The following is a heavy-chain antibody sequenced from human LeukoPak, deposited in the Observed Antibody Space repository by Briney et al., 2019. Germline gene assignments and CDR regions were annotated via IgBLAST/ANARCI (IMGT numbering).Heavy chain of an antibody. Sequence: SETLSLTCTVSGGSISSYYWSWIRQPPGKGLEWIGYIYYSGSTYYNPSLKSRVTISVDTSKNQFSLKLSSVTAADTAVYYCAKGDYYGSGSYVDYWGQGTLVTVSS. CDR3: AKGDYYGSGSYVDY. CDR1: GGSISSYY. CDR2: IYYSGST. D-gene: IGHD3-10*01. J-gene: IGHJ4*02. V-gene: IGHV4-59*06.